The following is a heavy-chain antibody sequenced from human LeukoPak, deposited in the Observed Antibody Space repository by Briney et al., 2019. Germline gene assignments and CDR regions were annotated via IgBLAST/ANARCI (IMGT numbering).Heavy chain of an antibody. V-gene: IGHV3-30*18. CDR1: GFTFSSYG. J-gene: IGHJ3*02. CDR2: TSYDGSDK. D-gene: IGHD2-2*02. CDR3: AKEETYNAFDI. Sequence: GGSLRLSCAAPGFTFSSYGMHWVRQAPGKGLEWVAVTSYDGSDKYYADSVKGRFTISRDNSKNTLYLQMSSLRAEDTAVYYCAKEETYNAFDIWGQGTMVTVSS.